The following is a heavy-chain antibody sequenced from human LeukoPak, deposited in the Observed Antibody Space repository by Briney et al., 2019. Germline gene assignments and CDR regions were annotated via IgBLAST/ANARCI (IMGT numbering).Heavy chain of an antibody. CDR2: IYSSGSS. V-gene: IGHV4-4*07. J-gene: IGHJ4*02. CDR1: GGSISSYF. Sequence: PSETLSVTCTGSGGSISSYFWSWIRQPAGKGLEGVGRIYSSGSSNYKPSLQSRVTVSIHTSKNQFSLQLSSVTAADPAVYYCARHKSKASHQLLYEGMFDYWPQGTPVTVPS. CDR3: ARHKSKASHQLLYEGMFDY. D-gene: IGHD2-2*02.